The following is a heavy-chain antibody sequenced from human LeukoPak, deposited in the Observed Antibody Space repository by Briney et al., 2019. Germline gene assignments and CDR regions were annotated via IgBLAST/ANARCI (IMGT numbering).Heavy chain of an antibody. CDR2: IRYDGSNK. D-gene: IGHD6-6*01. V-gene: IGHV3-30*02. J-gene: IGHJ4*02. CDR1: GFTFSSYG. CDR3: ATRDSSSSGYNFDY. Sequence: GGSLRLSCAASGFTFSSYGMHWVRQAPGKGLEWVAFIRYDGSNKYYADSVKGRFTISRDNSKNTLYLQMNSLRAEDTAVYYCATRDSSSSGYNFDYWGQGTLVTVSS.